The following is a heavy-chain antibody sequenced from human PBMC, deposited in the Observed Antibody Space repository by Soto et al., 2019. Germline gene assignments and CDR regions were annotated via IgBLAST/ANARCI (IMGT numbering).Heavy chain of an antibody. CDR3: ARDPSSGSYAWLDP. J-gene: IGHJ5*02. Sequence: SETLSLTCTVSGGSISSGGYYWSWIRQHPGKGLEWIGYIYYSGSTYYNPSLKSRVTISVDTSKNQFSLKLSSVTAADTAVYYCARDPSSGSYAWLDPWGQGTLVTVSS. V-gene: IGHV4-31*03. D-gene: IGHD1-26*01. CDR1: GGSISSGGYY. CDR2: IYYSGST.